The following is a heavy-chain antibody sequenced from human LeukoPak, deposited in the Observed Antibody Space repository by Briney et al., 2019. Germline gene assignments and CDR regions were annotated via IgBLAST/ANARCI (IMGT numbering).Heavy chain of an antibody. CDR3: ARATIFGVPDY. Sequence: SETLSLTCTASGGSISSSSYYWGWIRQPPGKGLEWIGSIYYSGSTYYNPSLKSRVTISVDTSKNQFSLKLSSVTAADTAVYYCARATIFGVPDYWGQGTLVTVSS. CDR1: GGSISSSSYY. D-gene: IGHD3-3*01. J-gene: IGHJ4*02. CDR2: IYYSGST. V-gene: IGHV4-39*07.